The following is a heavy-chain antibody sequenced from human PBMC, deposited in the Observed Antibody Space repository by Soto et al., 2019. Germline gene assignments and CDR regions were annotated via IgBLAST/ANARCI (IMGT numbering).Heavy chain of an antibody. CDR3: ARGLQTGNYKIDV. CDR1: RFTFDNYA. V-gene: IGHV1-69*13. CDR2: IISMFETV. D-gene: IGHD1-1*01. J-gene: IGHJ6*04. Sequence: GASVKVSCKASRFTFDNYAVSWVRHAPGQGLEWMGGIISMFETVNYAQSFQGRLTIAADESTSTAYMELTSLTSADTAIYFYARGLQTGNYKIDVWGEGTTVTVSS.